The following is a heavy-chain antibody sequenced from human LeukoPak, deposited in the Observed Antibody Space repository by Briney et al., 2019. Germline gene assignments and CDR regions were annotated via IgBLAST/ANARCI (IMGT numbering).Heavy chain of an antibody. CDR3: AAATNYLFYFFLDG. D-gene: IGHD2-15*01. Sequence: GGSLRLSCAASGFTFSSYAMSWVRQAPGKGLEWVSAISSSSSTICYADSVKGRFTISRDNAKNSLYLQMNSLRAEDTAVYYWAAATNYLFYFFLDGLGKGTTVTVSS. J-gene: IGHJ6*03. CDR2: ISSSSSTI. V-gene: IGHV3-48*01. CDR1: GFTFSSYA.